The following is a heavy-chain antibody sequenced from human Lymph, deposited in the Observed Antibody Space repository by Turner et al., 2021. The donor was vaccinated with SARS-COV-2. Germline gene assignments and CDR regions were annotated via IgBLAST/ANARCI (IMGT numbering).Heavy chain of an antibody. D-gene: IGHD3-10*01. CDR3: ARRSAGGSVRLLLRGLDYFDY. Sequence: QLQLQKSGPGLVKPSETLSLTCTVSGGSISSSSYYWGWIRQPPGKGLEWIGSIYYSGSTYYNPSLKSRVTISVDTSKNQFSLKLSSVTAADTAVYYCARRSAGGSVRLLLRGLDYFDYWGQGTLVTVSS. CDR2: IYYSGST. J-gene: IGHJ4*02. V-gene: IGHV4-39*01. CDR1: GGSISSSSYY.